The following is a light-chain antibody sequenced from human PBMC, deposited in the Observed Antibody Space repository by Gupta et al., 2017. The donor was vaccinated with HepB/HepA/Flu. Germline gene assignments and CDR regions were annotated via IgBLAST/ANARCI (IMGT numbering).Light chain of an antibody. Sequence: QSALTQPASVSGSPGQSITISCTGTSSDVGSYNLVSWYQQHPGKAPKVMIYEVSKRPSGVSNRFSGSKSGNTASLTISGLQAEDEADYYCCSYARSSTWVFGGGTKLTAL. J-gene: IGLJ3*02. CDR3: CSYARSSTWV. CDR1: SSDVGSYNL. CDR2: EVS. V-gene: IGLV2-23*02.